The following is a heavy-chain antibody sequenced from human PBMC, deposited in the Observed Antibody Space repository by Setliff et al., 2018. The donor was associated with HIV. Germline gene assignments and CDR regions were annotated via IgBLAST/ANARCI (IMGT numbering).Heavy chain of an antibody. CDR1: GYTFTTYG. J-gene: IGHJ4*02. D-gene: IGHD2-21*02. V-gene: IGHV1-18*01. Sequence: ASVKVSCKASGYTFTTYGISWVRQAPGQGLEWMGWISTYNGDTNYVQKFQGRVTMTRDTSMNTAYMELSRLRSDDTAVYYCALLNHIVVVTALLPGDYWGQGTPVTVSS. CDR3: ALLNHIVVVTALLPGDY. CDR2: ISTYNGDT.